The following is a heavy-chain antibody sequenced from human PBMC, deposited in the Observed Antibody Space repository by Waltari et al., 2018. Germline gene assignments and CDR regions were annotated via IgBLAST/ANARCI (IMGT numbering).Heavy chain of an antibody. D-gene: IGHD6-13*01. J-gene: IGHJ4*02. V-gene: IGHV1-69-2*01. CDR2: VDPEDGET. CDR3: ATSSAAAFDY. Sequence: EVQLVQSGAEVQNPGATGKLRCKASGHHFTAYYMPWVQQTPGQGLEWMGRVDPEDGETIYAEKFQGRVTITADTSTDTAYMELSSLRSEDTAVYYCATSSAAAFDYWGQGTLVTVSS. CDR1: GHHFTAYY.